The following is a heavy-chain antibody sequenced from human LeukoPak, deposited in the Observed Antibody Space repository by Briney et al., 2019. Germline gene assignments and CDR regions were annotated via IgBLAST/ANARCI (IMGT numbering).Heavy chain of an antibody. Sequence: GGSLRLSCSASGFTFCSYWRQWVRQAQGKGLVWVSRINSDGSSTSYADSVKGRFTISRDNAKNTLYLQMNSRRAEDTAVYYCAREVRYNWNDVYMDVWGKGTTVTVS. CDR1: GFTFCSYW. J-gene: IGHJ6*03. CDR2: INSDGSST. CDR3: AREVRYNWNDVYMDV. V-gene: IGHV3-74*01. D-gene: IGHD1-20*01.